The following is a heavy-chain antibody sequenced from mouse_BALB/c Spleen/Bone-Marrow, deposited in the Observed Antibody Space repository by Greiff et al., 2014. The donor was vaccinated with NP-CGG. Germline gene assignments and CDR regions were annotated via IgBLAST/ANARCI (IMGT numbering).Heavy chain of an antibody. V-gene: IGHV5-6*01. D-gene: IGHD2-3*01. J-gene: IGHJ1*01. CDR1: GFTFSSYG. Sequence: EVQLQQSGGDLVKPGGSLKLSCAASGFTFSSYGMSWVRQTPDKRLEWVATISTGGSQTYYTDNVKGRFTISRDNAKNTLYLQMSSLKSEDSAIYYCARRGYDNSYWYFGVWGAGTTVTVSS. CDR2: ISTGGSQT. CDR3: ARRGYDNSYWYFGV.